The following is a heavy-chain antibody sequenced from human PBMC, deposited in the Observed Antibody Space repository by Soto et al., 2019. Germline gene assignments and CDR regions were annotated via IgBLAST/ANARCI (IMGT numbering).Heavy chain of an antibody. CDR3: ARGKGYYHDSSGPFDY. D-gene: IGHD3-22*01. V-gene: IGHV6-1*01. CDR2: TYYRSQWLN. J-gene: IGHJ4*02. CDR1: GDGVSSNSAA. Sequence: SQTLSLTCAISGDGVSSNSAAWNWIRQSPSRGLEWLGRTYYRSQWLNDYADSVKSRITIKPDTSKNQFSLELDSVTPEDTAVYYCARGKGYYHDSSGPFDYWAWELWSPSPQ.